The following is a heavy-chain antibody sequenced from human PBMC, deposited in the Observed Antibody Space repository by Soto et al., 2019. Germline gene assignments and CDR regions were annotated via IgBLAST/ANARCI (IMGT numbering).Heavy chain of an antibody. D-gene: IGHD3-9*01. Sequence: NPSETLSLTCAVYGGSFSGYYWSWIRQPPGKGLEWIGEINHSGSTNYNPSLKSRVTISVDTSKNQFSLKLSSVTAADTAVYYCASARYFVTYYFDYWGQGTLVTVSS. J-gene: IGHJ4*02. CDR3: ASARYFVTYYFDY. CDR1: GGSFSGYY. V-gene: IGHV4-34*01. CDR2: INHSGST.